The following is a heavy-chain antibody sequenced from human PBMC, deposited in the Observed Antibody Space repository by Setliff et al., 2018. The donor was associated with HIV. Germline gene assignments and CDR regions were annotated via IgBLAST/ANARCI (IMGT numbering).Heavy chain of an antibody. CDR3: ARVATGPEAFDF. CDR2: IYYSEST. CDR1: GGSISSHY. Sequence: PSETLSLTCTVSGGSISSHYWSWIRQPPGKGLEWIGSIYYSESTNYNPSLKSRVTISVDTSKNQFSLRLSSVTAADTAVYYCARVATGPEAFDFWGQGTMVTVSS. V-gene: IGHV4-59*11. J-gene: IGHJ3*01.